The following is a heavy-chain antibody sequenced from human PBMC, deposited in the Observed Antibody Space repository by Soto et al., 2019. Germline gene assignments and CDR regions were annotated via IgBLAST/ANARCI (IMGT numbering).Heavy chain of an antibody. V-gene: IGHV3-30-3*01. CDR2: ISYDGSNK. D-gene: IGHD6-19*01. Sequence: PGGSLRLSCAASGFPFSIYAMHWVRQSPGKGLEWVAFISYDGSNKYYADSVKGRFTISRDNSKNTLYLQMNSLRAEDTAVYYCARVLETTPRYSSGWYGVYYGMDVWGQGTTVTVYS. CDR1: GFPFSIYA. CDR3: ARVLETTPRYSSGWYGVYYGMDV. J-gene: IGHJ6*02.